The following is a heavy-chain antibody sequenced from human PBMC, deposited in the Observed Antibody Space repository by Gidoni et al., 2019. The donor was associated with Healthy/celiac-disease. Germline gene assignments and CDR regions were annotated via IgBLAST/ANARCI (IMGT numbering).Heavy chain of an antibody. D-gene: IGHD3-22*01. Sequence: QVQLVQSGAEVKKPGSSVKVSCKASGGTFSSYAISWVRQAPGQGLEWMGGIIPIFGTANYAQKFQGRVTITADESTSTAYMELSSLRSEDTAVYYCASPTYYYDSSGYPIHGYYGMDVWGQGTTVTVSS. CDR2: IIPIFGTA. V-gene: IGHV1-69*01. CDR1: GGTFSSYA. J-gene: IGHJ6*02. CDR3: ASPTYYYDSSGYPIHGYYGMDV.